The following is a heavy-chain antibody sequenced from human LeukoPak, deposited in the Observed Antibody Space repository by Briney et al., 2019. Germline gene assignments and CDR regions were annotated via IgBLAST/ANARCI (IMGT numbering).Heavy chain of an antibody. CDR1: GGSISSYY. V-gene: IGHV4-59*01. D-gene: IGHD1-7*01. J-gene: IGHJ5*02. Sequence: SETLSLTCTVSGGSISSYYWSWIRQPPGKGLEWIGYIYYSGSTNYNPSLKSRVTISVDTSKNQFSLKLSSVTAADTAVYYCARRELNYRMWFDPWGQGTLVTVSS. CDR3: ARRELNYRMWFDP. CDR2: IYYSGST.